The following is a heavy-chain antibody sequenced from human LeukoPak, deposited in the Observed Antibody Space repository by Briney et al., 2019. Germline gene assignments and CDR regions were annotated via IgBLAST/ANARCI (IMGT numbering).Heavy chain of an antibody. D-gene: IGHD3-10*01. J-gene: IGHJ4*02. Sequence: GASVKVSCKASGFTFTSSAMQWVRQARGQRLEWIGWIVVGSGNTNYAQKFQERVTITRDMSTSTAYMELSSLRSEDTAVYYCAAPSGYYGYDLGYWGQGTLVTVTS. V-gene: IGHV1-58*02. CDR2: IVVGSGNT. CDR1: GFTFTSSA. CDR3: AAPSGYYGYDLGY.